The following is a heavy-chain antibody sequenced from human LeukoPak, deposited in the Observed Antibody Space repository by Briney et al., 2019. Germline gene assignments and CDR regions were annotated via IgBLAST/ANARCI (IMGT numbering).Heavy chain of an antibody. Sequence: GGSLRLSCAASGFTFSSYSMSWVRQAPGKGLEWVSSISSSGGNTYYADSVKGRFTISRDNSKNTLFLQMNSLRAEDTAVYYCARGGHDYGGNADRDYWGQGTLVTVSS. CDR1: GFTFSSYS. D-gene: IGHD4-23*01. V-gene: IGHV3-23*01. J-gene: IGHJ4*02. CDR2: ISSSGGNT. CDR3: ARGGHDYGGNADRDY.